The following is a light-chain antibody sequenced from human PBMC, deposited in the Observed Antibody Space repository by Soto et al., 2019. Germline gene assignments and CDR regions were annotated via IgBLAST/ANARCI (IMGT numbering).Light chain of an antibody. J-gene: IGKJ1*01. CDR3: MEALRSPWA. Sequence: DIVMTQSPLSLAVTPGEPASISCRSSQSLLHSNGQNYLDWYLQNPGQSPQLMLSWGSNRASGVTERFSGSGSGTDFTLKISRVEAEDVGVYYGMEALRSPWAFGKGTKVEIK. V-gene: IGKV2-28*01. CDR1: QSLLHSNGQNY. CDR2: WGS.